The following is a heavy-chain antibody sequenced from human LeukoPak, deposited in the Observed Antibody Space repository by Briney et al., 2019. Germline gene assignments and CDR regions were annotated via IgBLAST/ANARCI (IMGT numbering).Heavy chain of an antibody. J-gene: IGHJ4*02. CDR2: ISGSGGST. D-gene: IGHD3-3*01. CDR1: GFTFSSYA. V-gene: IGHV3-23*01. Sequence: GGSLRLSCAASGFTFSSYAMSWVRQGPGEGLWWVSAISGSGGSTYYADSVKGRFTISRDNSKNTLYLQMNSLRAEDTAVYYCAKDNYDFWSGYDYWGQGTLVTVSS. CDR3: AKDNYDFWSGYDY.